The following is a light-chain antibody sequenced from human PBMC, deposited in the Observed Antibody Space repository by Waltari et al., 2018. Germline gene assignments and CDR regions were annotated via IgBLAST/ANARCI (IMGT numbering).Light chain of an antibody. CDR2: SNN. J-gene: IGLJ3*02. CDR3: ASWDDSLNGWV. Sequence: QSVLTQPPSASGTPGQRVHISCSGSSSNIGSNPVNWYQQLPGRAPRLVIYSNNQRPSGVSDRFSGSMSGTSASLAISGLHSGDEADYYCASWDDSLNGWVFGGGTKLTVL. CDR1: SSNIGSNP. V-gene: IGLV1-44*01.